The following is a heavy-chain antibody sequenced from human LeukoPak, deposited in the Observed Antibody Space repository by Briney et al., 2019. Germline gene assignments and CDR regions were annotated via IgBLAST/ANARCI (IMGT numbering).Heavy chain of an antibody. D-gene: IGHD3-22*01. Sequence: GGSLRLSCAASGFTFNDYGMSWVRQGPGKGLEWVSGINWNGGTTGYADSVRGRFTVSRDNAKNSLYLQMNSLRAEDTALYYCARDKHYYDSSNYVWGQGTLVTVSS. CDR3: ARDKHYYDSSNYV. V-gene: IGHV3-20*04. J-gene: IGHJ4*02. CDR1: GFTFNDYG. CDR2: INWNGGTT.